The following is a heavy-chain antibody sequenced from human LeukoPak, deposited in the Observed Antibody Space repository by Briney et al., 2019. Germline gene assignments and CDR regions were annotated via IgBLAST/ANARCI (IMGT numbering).Heavy chain of an antibody. J-gene: IGHJ5*02. D-gene: IGHD3-9*01. CDR2: FYSTGST. Sequence: SETLSLTCTVSGGSISNFYWAWIRQPPGKGLEWIGYFYSTGSTTYNPSLESRVTISLDTSKNQFSLKLRFVTAADTAVYYCARLDILTAANFDPWGQGTLVTVSS. CDR1: GGSISNFY. V-gene: IGHV4-59*01. CDR3: ARLDILTAANFDP.